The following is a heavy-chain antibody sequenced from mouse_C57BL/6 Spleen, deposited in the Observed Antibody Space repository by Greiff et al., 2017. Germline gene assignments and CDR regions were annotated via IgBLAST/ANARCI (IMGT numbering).Heavy chain of an antibody. D-gene: IGHD2-4*01. J-gene: IGHJ1*03. CDR3: ARGDYRWYFDV. V-gene: IGHV1-80*01. Sequence: VKLQESGAELVKPGASVKISCKASGYAFSSYWMNWVKQRPGKGLEWIGQIYPGDGDTNYNGKFKGKATLAADKSSSTAYMQLSSLTSEDSAVYFCARGDYRWYFDVWGTGTTVTVSS. CDR1: GYAFSSYW. CDR2: IYPGDGDT.